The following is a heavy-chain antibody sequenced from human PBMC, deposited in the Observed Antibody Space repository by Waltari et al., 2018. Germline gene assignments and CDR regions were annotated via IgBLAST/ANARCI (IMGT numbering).Heavy chain of an antibody. CDR1: GFTLSSFW. V-gene: IGHV3-74*01. Sequence: EVQLVESGGGLVQPGGSLRLSCVASGFTLSSFWMHWVRQAPGKGLVCGSRVNSDGSGTTYADSVKGRFTISRDNAKNTLYLQMNSRRAEDTAVYYCVRGYGRGVTNGDYFEYWGQGTLVTVSS. CDR3: VRGYGRGVTNGDYFEY. CDR2: VNSDGSGT. J-gene: IGHJ4*02. D-gene: IGHD4-17*01.